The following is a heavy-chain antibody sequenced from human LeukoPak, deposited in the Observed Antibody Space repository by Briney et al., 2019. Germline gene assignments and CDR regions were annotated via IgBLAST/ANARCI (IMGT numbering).Heavy chain of an antibody. CDR2: IYSGGST. CDR3: ARAIAAHDY. Sequence: GGSLRLSCAASGFTFSSYSMNWVRQAPGKGLEWVSVIYSGGSTYYADSVKGRFTISRDNSKNTLYLQMNSLRAEDTAVYYCARAIAAHDYWGQGTLVTVSS. D-gene: IGHD6-6*01. CDR1: GFTFSSYS. J-gene: IGHJ4*02. V-gene: IGHV3-66*01.